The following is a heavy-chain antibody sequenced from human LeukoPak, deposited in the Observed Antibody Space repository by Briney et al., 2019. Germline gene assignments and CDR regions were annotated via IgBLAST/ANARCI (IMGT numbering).Heavy chain of an antibody. CDR3: ATMPAYCGGDCYGXXXDI. V-gene: IGHV1-24*01. CDR2: FDPADGET. J-gene: IGHJ3*02. D-gene: IGHD2-21*02. CDR1: GYTLTELS. Sequence: ASVKVSCKVSGYTLTELSMHWVRQAPGKGLEWMGGFDPADGETIYAQKFQGRVTMTEDTSTDTAYMELSSLRSEDTAVYYCATMPAYCGGDCYGXXXDIWGQGTMXTVSS.